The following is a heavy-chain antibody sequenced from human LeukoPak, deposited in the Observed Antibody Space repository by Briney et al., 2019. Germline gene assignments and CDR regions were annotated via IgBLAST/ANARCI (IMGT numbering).Heavy chain of an antibody. CDR1: GFTFSSYE. CDR3: ARVYRDYYDSSGYYNWFDP. V-gene: IGHV3-48*03. D-gene: IGHD3-22*01. J-gene: IGHJ5*02. CDR2: ISSSGCTI. Sequence: GGSLRLSCAASGFTFSSYEMNWVRQAPGKGLEWVSYISSSGCTIYYADSVKGRFTISRDNAKNSLYLQMNSLRAEDTAVYYCARVYRDYYDSSGYYNWFDPWGQGTLVTVSS.